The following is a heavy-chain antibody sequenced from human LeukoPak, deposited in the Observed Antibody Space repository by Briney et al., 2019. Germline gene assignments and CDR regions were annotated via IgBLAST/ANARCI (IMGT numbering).Heavy chain of an antibody. D-gene: IGHD1-7*01. CDR3: ASRYNWNYAESFDI. J-gene: IGHJ3*02. V-gene: IGHV3-48*01. CDR2: ISSSSSTI. Sequence: PGGSLRLSCAASGFTFSSYAMSWVRQAPGKGLEWVSYISSSSSTIYYADSVKGRFTISRDNAKNSLYLQMNSLRAEDTAVYYCASRYNWNYAESFDIWGQGTMVTVSS. CDR1: GFTFSSYA.